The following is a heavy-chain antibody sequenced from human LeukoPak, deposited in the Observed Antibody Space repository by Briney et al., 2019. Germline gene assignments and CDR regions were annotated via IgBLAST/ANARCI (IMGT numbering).Heavy chain of an antibody. Sequence: SETLSLTCTVSGGSISSNSYFWGWIRQPPGKRLEWIGSIYYNGTTYYNPSLKSRVSISVDTTKNQLSLKLSSVTAADTSIYFCASLYVLEWCIYGNFDFWGQGTLVTVSS. J-gene: IGHJ4*02. CDR1: GGSISSNSYF. V-gene: IGHV4-39*01. D-gene: IGHD3-3*01. CDR3: ASLYVLEWCIYGNFDF. CDR2: IYYNGTT.